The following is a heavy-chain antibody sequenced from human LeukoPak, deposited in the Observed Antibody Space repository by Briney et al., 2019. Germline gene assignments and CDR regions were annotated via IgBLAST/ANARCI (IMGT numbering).Heavy chain of an antibody. J-gene: IGHJ4*02. CDR3: ARGIDEHSYGPWGY. CDR1: GFTFSSYG. D-gene: IGHD1-26*01. V-gene: IGHV3-23*01. Sequence: PGGSLRLSCAASGFTFSSYGMSWVRQAPGKGLEWVSGISDSAGTTNYADSAKGRFSVSRDNSKNTLFLQMNSLRDEDTAVYYCARGIDEHSYGPWGYWGQGTLVTVSS. CDR2: ISDSAGTT.